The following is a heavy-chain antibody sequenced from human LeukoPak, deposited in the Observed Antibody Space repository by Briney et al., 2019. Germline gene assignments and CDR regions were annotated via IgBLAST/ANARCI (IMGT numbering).Heavy chain of an antibody. CDR1: GGSISSGDYY. CDR3: ARLRFDFWSGYTHPYFDY. CDR2: IYYSGST. D-gene: IGHD3-3*01. V-gene: IGHV4-30-4*08. J-gene: IGHJ4*02. Sequence: SETLSLTCTVSGGSISSGDYYWSWIRQPPGKGLEWFGYIYYSGSTYYNPSLKSRVTISVDTSKIQFSLKLSSVAATDTAVYFCARLRFDFWSGYTHPYFDYWGQGTLVTVSS.